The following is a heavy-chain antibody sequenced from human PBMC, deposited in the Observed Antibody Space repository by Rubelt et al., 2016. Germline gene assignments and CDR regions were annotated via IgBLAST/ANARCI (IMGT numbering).Heavy chain of an antibody. Sequence: QVQLVQSGAEVKKPGSSVKVSCKASGGTFSSYAISWFRQAPGQGLEWMGRIIPILGIANYAKKFQGRVTITADKSTSTAYMELSSLRSEDTAVYYCAIAAAGPFDYWGQGTLVTVSS. J-gene: IGHJ4*02. CDR2: IIPILGIA. CDR3: AIAAAGPFDY. D-gene: IGHD6-13*01. V-gene: IGHV1-69*04. CDR1: GGTFSSYA.